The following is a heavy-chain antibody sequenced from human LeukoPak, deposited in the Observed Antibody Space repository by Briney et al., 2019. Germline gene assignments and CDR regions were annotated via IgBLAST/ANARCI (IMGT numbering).Heavy chain of an antibody. J-gene: IGHJ4*02. Sequence: PGGSLRLSCAASGFTFDDYAMHWVRQAPGKGLEWVSGISWNSGSIGYADSVKGRFTISRDNAKNSLYLQMNSLRAEDTALYYCAKAGDRRFGELLTILDYWGQGTLVTVSS. V-gene: IGHV3-9*01. CDR1: GFTFDDYA. CDR3: AKAGDRRFGELLTILDY. CDR2: ISWNSGSI. D-gene: IGHD3-10*01.